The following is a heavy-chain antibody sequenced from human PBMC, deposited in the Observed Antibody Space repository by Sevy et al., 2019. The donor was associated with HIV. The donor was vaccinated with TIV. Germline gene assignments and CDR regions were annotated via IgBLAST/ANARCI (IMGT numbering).Heavy chain of an antibody. D-gene: IGHD2-8*02. Sequence: ASVKVSCKASGGTFSSYAISWVRQAPGQGLEWMGGIIPIFGTANYAQKFQGRVTITADESTSTAYMELSSLRSEDTAGYYCARDCTGGVCPYYYGMDVWGQGTTVTVSS. J-gene: IGHJ6*02. V-gene: IGHV1-69*13. CDR3: ARDCTGGVCPYYYGMDV. CDR2: IIPIFGTA. CDR1: GGTFSSYA.